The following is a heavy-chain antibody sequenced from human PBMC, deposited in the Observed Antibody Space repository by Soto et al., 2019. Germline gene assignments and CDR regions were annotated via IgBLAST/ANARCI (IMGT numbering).Heavy chain of an antibody. J-gene: IGHJ4*02. Sequence: EVQLVESGGGLVQPRGSLRLSCAASGFAFSDHYMDWVRQAPGKGVEWVGRSKNKADSYTTEYAASVKGRFTISRDGSKNSLFLQMNSLKTEDTAVYYCTVWGSGNDFGAAWGQGILVTVSS. V-gene: IGHV3-72*01. D-gene: IGHD3-10*01. CDR1: GFAFSDHY. CDR3: TVWGSGNDFGAA. CDR2: SKNKADSYTT.